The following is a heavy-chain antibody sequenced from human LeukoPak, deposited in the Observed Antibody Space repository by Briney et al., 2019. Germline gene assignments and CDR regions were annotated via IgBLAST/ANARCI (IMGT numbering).Heavy chain of an antibody. J-gene: IGHJ5*02. D-gene: IGHD2-2*01. V-gene: IGHV4-34*01. CDR2: INHSGST. CDR3: ARGSIVVVPAAKYDWFDP. Sequence: SETLSLTCAVYGGFFSGYYWSWLRQPPGKGLEWIGEINHSGSTNYNPSLKSRVTISVDTSKNQFSLKLSSVTAADTALYYCARGSIVVVPAAKYDWFDPWGQGTLVTVSS. CDR1: GGFFSGYY.